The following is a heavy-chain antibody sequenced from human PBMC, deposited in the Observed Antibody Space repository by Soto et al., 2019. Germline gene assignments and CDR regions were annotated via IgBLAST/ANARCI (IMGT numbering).Heavy chain of an antibody. CDR1: GGSVSSGIYY. CDR2: IYYSGST. J-gene: IGHJ6*04. V-gene: IGHV4-61*01. D-gene: IGHD1-7*01. Sequence: PSETLSLTCTVSGGSVSSGIYYWSWIRQPPGKGLEWIGYIYYSGSTNYNPSLKSRVTISVDTSKNQFSLKLSSVTPADTALYFGAISKYIWNYAVGGKGTTVPVSP. CDR3: AISKYIWNYAV.